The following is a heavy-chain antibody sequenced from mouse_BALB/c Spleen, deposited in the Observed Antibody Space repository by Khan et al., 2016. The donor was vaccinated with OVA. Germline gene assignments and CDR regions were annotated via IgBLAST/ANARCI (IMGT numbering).Heavy chain of an antibody. CDR3: ARAIFDGYPPFAY. CDR1: GYTFSSYW. D-gene: IGHD2-3*01. V-gene: IGHV1-7*01. J-gene: IGHJ3*01. Sequence: QVRLQQSGAELAKPGASVKMSCKASGYTFSSYWMHWVKQRPGKGLEWIGYINPSTGYTEYNQKFKDKATLTSDKASSTAYMQMSSLTTEDSAAYSCARAIFDGYPPFAYWGQGTLVTVSA. CDR2: INPSTGYT.